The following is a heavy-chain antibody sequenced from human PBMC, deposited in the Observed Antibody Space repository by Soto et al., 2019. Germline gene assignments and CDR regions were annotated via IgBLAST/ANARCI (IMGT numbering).Heavy chain of an antibody. D-gene: IGHD6-19*01. CDR1: GGSISSYY. Sequence: SETLSFTCTVSGGSISSYYWSWIRQPPGKGLEWIGYIYYSGGTNYNPSLKSRVTISIDTSKNQFSLNLNSVTAADTAVYYCARHRASGSGWYFDYWGQGTLVTVS. CDR3: ARHRASGSGWYFDY. CDR2: IYYSGGT. V-gene: IGHV4-59*08. J-gene: IGHJ4*02.